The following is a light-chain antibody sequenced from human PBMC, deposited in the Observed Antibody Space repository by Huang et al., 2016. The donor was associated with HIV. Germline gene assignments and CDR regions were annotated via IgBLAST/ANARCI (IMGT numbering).Light chain of an antibody. Sequence: DIQMTHSPSSLSASVGDTVIITCRASQNISKYLNWYQQVPGRAPKLLIYGTSYCQSGVSLMRFSGRASGKDFTLTMTSLQPEDDANYFCQQSYGIPRTFGLGT. CDR2: GTS. CDR3: QQSYGIPRT. CDR1: QNISKY. V-gene: IGKV1-39*01. J-gene: IGKJ2*01.